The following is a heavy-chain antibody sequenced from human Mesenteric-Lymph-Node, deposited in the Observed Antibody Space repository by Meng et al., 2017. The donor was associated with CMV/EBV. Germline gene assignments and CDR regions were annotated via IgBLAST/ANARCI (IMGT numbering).Heavy chain of an antibody. J-gene: IGHJ6*02. V-gene: IGHV3-15*01. Sequence: GESLKISCAASGLTFKNAWMSWVRQAPGKGLEWVGRIRSKADGGTTDYAAPMKGRFTISRDDSKNTLYLQVNSLKTEDTAVYYCSTVFRNYYYAMDVWGQGTTVTVSS. CDR3: STVFRNYYYAMDV. CDR2: IRSKADGGTT. CDR1: GLTFKNAW.